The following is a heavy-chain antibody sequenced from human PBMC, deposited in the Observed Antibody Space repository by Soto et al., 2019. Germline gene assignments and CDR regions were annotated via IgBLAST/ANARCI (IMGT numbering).Heavy chain of an antibody. V-gene: IGHV4-39*01. CDR1: GGSISSSSYY. CDR3: ARLRMVRGVIIPPFDY. D-gene: IGHD3-10*01. Sequence: QLQLQESGPGLVKPSETLSLTCTVSGGSISSSSYYWGWVRQPPGKGLEWIGSIYYSGSTYYNPSLKSRVPISVDTSKNQFSLKLSSVTAADTAVYYCARLRMVRGVIIPPFDYWGQGTLVTVSS. J-gene: IGHJ4*02. CDR2: IYYSGST.